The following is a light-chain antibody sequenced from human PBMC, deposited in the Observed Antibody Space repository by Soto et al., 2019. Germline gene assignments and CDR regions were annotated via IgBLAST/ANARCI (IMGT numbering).Light chain of an antibody. V-gene: IGKV1-5*01. CDR3: QQYNSYWT. J-gene: IGKJ1*01. CDR1: QSISNR. Sequence: DGQVTQSPTTLSASEGDRVTITCRASQSISNRLAWYQQKPGKAPKLLIYDASSLESGVPSRFSGSGSGTEFTLTISSLQPDDFATYYCQQYNSYWTFGQGTNVDIK. CDR2: DAS.